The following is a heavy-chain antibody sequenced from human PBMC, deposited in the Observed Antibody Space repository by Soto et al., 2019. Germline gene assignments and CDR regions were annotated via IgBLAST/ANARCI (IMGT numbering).Heavy chain of an antibody. CDR3: ARARRVSMIVVVSRAPDAFDI. D-gene: IGHD3-22*01. V-gene: IGHV1-46*01. CDR1: GYTFTSYY. Sequence: ASVKVSCKASGYTFTSYYMHWVRQAPGQGLEWMGIINPSGGSTSYAQKFQGRVTMTRDTSTSTVYMELSSLRSEDTAVYYCARARRVSMIVVVSRAPDAFDIWGQGTMVTV. J-gene: IGHJ3*02. CDR2: INPSGGST.